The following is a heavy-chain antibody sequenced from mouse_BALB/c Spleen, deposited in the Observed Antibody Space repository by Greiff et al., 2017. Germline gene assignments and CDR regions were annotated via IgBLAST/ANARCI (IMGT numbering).Heavy chain of an antibody. Sequence: EVMLVESGGGLVQPGGSRKLSCAASGFTFSSFGMHWVRQAPEKGLEWVAYISSGSSTIYYADTVKGRFTISRDNPKNTLFLQMTSLRSEDTAMYYCARSDGSFAYWGQGTLVTVSA. CDR3: ARSDGSFAY. J-gene: IGHJ3*01. CDR1: GFTFSSFG. V-gene: IGHV5-17*02. CDR2: ISSGSSTI.